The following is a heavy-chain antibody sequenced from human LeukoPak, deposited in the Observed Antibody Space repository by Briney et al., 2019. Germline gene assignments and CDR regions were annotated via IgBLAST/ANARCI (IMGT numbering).Heavy chain of an antibody. CDR2: ISSSSSYI. CDR3: ARGDSSSSGEDY. V-gene: IGHV3-21*01. J-gene: IGHJ4*02. CDR1: GFTFSSYS. Sequence: SGGSLRLSCAASGFTFSSYSMNWVRQAPGRGLEWVSSISSSSSYIYYADSVKGRFTISRDNAKNSLYLQMNSLRAEDTAVYYCARGDSSSSGEDYWGQGTLVTVSS. D-gene: IGHD6-6*01.